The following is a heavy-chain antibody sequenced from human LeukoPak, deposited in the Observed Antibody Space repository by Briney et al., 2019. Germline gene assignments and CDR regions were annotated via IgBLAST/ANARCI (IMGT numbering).Heavy chain of an antibody. CDR1: GFTFSGSA. Sequence: GGSLKLSCAASGFTFSGSAMHWVRQASGKGLEWVGRIRSKANSYATAYAASVKGRFTISRDDSKNTAYLQMNSLKTEDTAVYYCTRSPGIAVAGTWGIDYWGQGTLVTVSS. V-gene: IGHV3-73*01. CDR2: IRSKANSYAT. CDR3: TRSPGIAVAGTWGIDY. J-gene: IGHJ4*02. D-gene: IGHD6-19*01.